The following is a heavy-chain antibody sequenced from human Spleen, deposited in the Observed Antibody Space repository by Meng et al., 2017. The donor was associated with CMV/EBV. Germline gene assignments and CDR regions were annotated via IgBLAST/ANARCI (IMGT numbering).Heavy chain of an antibody. J-gene: IGHJ5*02. CDR3: ARDQYGSGTNYFDP. V-gene: IGHV3-23*01. Sequence: GGSLRLSCAASGFTFRIYAMNWVRQAPGKGLEWVSTINDSGDGPYYADSVKGRFTISRDNSKNTLYLQMDSLRVEGTAVYFCARDQYGSGTNYFDPWGQGTLVTVSS. D-gene: IGHD3-10*01. CDR2: INDSGDGP. CDR1: GFTFRIYA.